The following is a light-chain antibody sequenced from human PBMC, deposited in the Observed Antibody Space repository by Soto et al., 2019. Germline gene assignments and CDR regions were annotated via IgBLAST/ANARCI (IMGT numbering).Light chain of an antibody. CDR1: NSNIGRNT. V-gene: IGLV1-44*01. J-gene: IGLJ3*02. CDR3: AAWDESPNVPV. Sequence: SVLTKPPSASGTPGQRVTISCSGSNSNIGRNTVNWYQQFPGAAPNLLIHSDNQRPSGVPDRFSGSRSGTSASLAISGLQSEDEADYYCAAWDESPNVPVFGGGTKLTVL. CDR2: SDN.